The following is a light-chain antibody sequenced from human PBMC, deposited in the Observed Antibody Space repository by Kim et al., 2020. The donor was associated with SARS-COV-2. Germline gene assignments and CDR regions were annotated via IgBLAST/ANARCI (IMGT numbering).Light chain of an antibody. CDR2: DVS. V-gene: IGKV3-15*01. J-gene: IGKJ4*01. CDR3: QQYNNRPLT. Sequence: VSPGERFTLSCRVSQSVTTNLAWYQQKPGQAPRLLIYDVSTRATGIPAKFSGSGSGTEFTLTISSLQSEDFAVYYCQQYNNRPLTFGGGTKVDIK. CDR1: QSVTTN.